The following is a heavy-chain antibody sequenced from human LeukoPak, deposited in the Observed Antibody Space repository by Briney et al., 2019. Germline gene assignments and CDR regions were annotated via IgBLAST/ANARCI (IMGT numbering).Heavy chain of an antibody. CDR1: GFTFSGYW. V-gene: IGHV3-74*01. Sequence: GGSLRLSCAASGFTFSGYWMHWVRQAPGKGLVWVSRINSDGSTTSYADSVKGRFTISRDNSKNTLYLQMNSLRAEDTAVYYCARDSITMVRGVPYYYYGMDVWGQGTTVTVSS. CDR2: INSDGSTT. CDR3: ARDSITMVRGVPYYYYGMDV. D-gene: IGHD3-10*01. J-gene: IGHJ6*02.